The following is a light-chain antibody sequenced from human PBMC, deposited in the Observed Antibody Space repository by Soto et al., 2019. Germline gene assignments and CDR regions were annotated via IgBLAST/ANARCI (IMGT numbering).Light chain of an antibody. CDR2: SNN. CDR3: AAWDDSLNGRV. Sequence: QSVLTQPPSASGTPGQRVTISCSGSSSNIGSNTVNWYQQLPGTAPKLLIYSNNQRPSGVPDRFSGSKSGTSASLAISGLLSEDEADYYCAAWDDSLNGRVFGGGTKVTVL. V-gene: IGLV1-44*01. CDR1: SSNIGSNT. J-gene: IGLJ3*02.